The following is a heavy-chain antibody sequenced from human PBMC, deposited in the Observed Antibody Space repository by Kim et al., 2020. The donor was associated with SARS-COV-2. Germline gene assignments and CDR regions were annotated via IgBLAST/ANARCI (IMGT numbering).Heavy chain of an antibody. Sequence: GGSLRLSCAASGFTFSSYGMHWVRRAPGKGLEWVAVISYDGSNNYADSVKGRFTVSRDNSKNTLYLQMNSLRVDDTAVYYCAKGDYAYWGQGTLVTVSS. V-gene: IGHV3-30*18. CDR3: AKGDYAY. CDR1: GFTFSSYG. CDR2: ISYDGSN. D-gene: IGHD4-17*01. J-gene: IGHJ4*02.